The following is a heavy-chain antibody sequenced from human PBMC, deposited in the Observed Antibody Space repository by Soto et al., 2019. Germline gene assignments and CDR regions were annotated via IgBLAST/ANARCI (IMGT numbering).Heavy chain of an antibody. CDR1: GFTFSSYA. Sequence: GGSLSLSCAASGFTFSSYAMSWVRQAPGKGLEWVSAISGSGGSTYYADSVKGRFTISRDNSKNTLYLQMNSLRAEDTAVYYCAKNHYYDSRGFDIWGQGTMVTVSS. J-gene: IGHJ3*02. CDR3: AKNHYYDSRGFDI. D-gene: IGHD3-22*01. V-gene: IGHV3-23*01. CDR2: ISGSGGST.